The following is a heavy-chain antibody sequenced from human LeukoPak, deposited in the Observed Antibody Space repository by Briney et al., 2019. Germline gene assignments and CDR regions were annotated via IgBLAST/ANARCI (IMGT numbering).Heavy chain of an antibody. Sequence: PSETLSLTCTGSGGTISSYYWSWIRQPPGKGLEWIGYIYNSGSTNYNHSLKSRVTISEDMTNNQFSLKLSSVTAADTAVYYCARALRLWGGNSGIAFDIWGQGTMVTVSS. CDR1: GGTISSYY. CDR2: IYNSGST. V-gene: IGHV4-59*01. D-gene: IGHD4-23*01. CDR3: ARALRLWGGNSGIAFDI. J-gene: IGHJ3*02.